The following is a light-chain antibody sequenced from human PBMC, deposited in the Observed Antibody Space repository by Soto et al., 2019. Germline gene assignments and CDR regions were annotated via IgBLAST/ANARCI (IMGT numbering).Light chain of an antibody. CDR2: SGS. CDR3: MQALQTPVT. J-gene: IGKJ4*01. Sequence: VLTQSSLSLPVTPGEPASISCRSSQSLLHSDGYNYLDWYLQKPGQSPQLLIYSGSHRASGVPDRFSGSGSGTDFTLKISRVEAEDVGIYYCMQALQTPVTFGGGTKVEI. V-gene: IGKV2-28*01. CDR1: QSLLHSDGYNY.